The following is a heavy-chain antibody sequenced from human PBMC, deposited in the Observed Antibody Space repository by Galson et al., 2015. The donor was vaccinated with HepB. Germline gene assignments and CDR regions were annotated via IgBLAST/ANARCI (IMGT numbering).Heavy chain of an antibody. CDR3: ARRGERFDAFDI. J-gene: IGHJ3*02. V-gene: IGHV3-11*03. D-gene: IGHD3-10*01. Sequence: SLRLSCAASGFTFSVSYINWIRQAPGKGLEWVSYISDGSTYTKYADSVKGRFTISRDNAKNSLYLQMSSLRAEDTAIYYCARRGERFDAFDIWGQGTMVTISS. CDR1: GFTFSVSY. CDR2: ISDGSTYT.